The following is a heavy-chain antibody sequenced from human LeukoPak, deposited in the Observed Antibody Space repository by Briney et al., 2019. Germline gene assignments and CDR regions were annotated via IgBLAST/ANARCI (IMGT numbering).Heavy chain of an antibody. V-gene: IGHV4-59*01. J-gene: IGHJ4*02. Sequence: SETLSLTCTVSGDSINSYYWTWIRQAPGKGLEWIGYIYYTGSTNYSPSLKSRVSISIDPSKDQFSLKLTSVTAADTAVYYCARDPTYWGQGILVTVSS. CDR1: GDSINSYY. CDR3: ARDPTY. CDR2: IYYTGST.